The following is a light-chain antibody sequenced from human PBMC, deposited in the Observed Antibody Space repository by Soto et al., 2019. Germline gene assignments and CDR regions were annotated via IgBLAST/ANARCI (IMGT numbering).Light chain of an antibody. CDR3: QQYGSSPPLT. Sequence: EFVLTQSPGTLSLSPGERATLSCRASQSVSSSYLAWYQQKPGQAPRILIYGASTRATGIPDRFSGSGSGTDVTLTISRLEPDDFALYYCQQYGSSPPLTFGGATKAEIK. V-gene: IGKV3-20*01. J-gene: IGKJ4*02. CDR1: QSVSSSY. CDR2: GAS.